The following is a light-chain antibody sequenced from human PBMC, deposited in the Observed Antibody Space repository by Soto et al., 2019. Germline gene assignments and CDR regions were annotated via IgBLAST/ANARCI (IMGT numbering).Light chain of an antibody. CDR2: GAS. Sequence: EIVMTQSPATLSLSPGERATLSCRASQSVSSNLAWYQQKPGQAPRLLIYGASTRATGIPARFSGSGSGTGFTLTISSLQSEDFAVYYCQQYNNWPFTFGPGTKVDIK. CDR3: QQYNNWPFT. V-gene: IGKV3-15*01. CDR1: QSVSSN. J-gene: IGKJ3*01.